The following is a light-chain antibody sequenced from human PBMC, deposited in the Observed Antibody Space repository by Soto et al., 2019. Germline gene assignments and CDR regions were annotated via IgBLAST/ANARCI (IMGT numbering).Light chain of an antibody. CDR3: QQYNSYSGT. CDR2: DAS. J-gene: IGKJ1*01. V-gene: IGKV1-5*01. Sequence: DIQMTHSPSTLSSSVGDIVTITCRASQSISIWLAWYQQKPGKAPKLLIYDASSLESGVPSRFSGSGSGTEFTLTISRLQPDDFAGYYCQQYNSYSGTFGQGTKVDIK. CDR1: QSISIW.